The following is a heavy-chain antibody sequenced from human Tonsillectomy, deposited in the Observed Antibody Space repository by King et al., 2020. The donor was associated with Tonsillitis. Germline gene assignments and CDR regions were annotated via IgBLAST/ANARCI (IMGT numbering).Heavy chain of an antibody. CDR2: ISAYNGNT. J-gene: IGHJ3*02. V-gene: IGHV1-18*04. Sequence: LVESGAEVKKPGASVKVSCKASGYTFTSYAISWVRQAPGQGLEWMGWISAYNGNTNYAQKFQGRVTMTTDTSTGTAYMDLRSMRSDDTAVYYCARADDSSGYYDAFDIWGQGTMVTVSS. D-gene: IGHD3-22*01. CDR3: ARADDSSGYYDAFDI. CDR1: GYTFTSYA.